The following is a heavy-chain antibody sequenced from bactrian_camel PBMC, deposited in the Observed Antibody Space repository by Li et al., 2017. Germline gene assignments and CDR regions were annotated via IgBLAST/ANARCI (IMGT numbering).Heavy chain of an antibody. V-gene: IGHV3S11*01. CDR2: IYSDGGKT. D-gene: IGHD6*01. J-gene: IGHJ4*01. CDR3: GTRYPGSWYRTY. CDR1: GFTFSTYP. Sequence: DVQLVESGGGLVQPGGSLRLSCAASGFTFSTYPMTWARQVPGKGLEWLTSIYSDGGKTYTLESVKGRFSISRNDLNDTTYLQMDNVKSEDTALYYCGTRYPGSWYRTYWGQGTQVTVS.